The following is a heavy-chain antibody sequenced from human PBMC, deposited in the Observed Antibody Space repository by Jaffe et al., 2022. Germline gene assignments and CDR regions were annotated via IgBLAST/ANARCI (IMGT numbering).Heavy chain of an antibody. CDR1: GFTFSSYG. J-gene: IGHJ6*03. V-gene: IGHV3-30*02. CDR2: IRYDGSNK. D-gene: IGHD2-15*01. CDR3: AKDTVLGYCSGGSCYRTHPRSPDYYYYYMDV. Sequence: QVQLVESGGGVVQPGGSLRLSCAASGFTFSSYGMHWVRQAPGKGLEWVAFIRYDGSNKYYADSVKGRFTISRDNSKNTLYLQMNSLRAEDTAVYYCAKDTVLGYCSGGSCYRTHPRSPDYYYYYMDVWGKGTTVTVSS.